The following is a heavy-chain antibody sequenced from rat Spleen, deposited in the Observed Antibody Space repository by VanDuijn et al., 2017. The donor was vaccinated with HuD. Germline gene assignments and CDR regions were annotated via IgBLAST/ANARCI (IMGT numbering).Heavy chain of an antibody. Sequence: EVQLRESGPGLVKSSQSLSLTCSVTGYSITSNYWGWNRKFPGNKMEWIGYIGYSGDTGYHPSLKSRISITRDTSKNQFFLQVDSVSTEDTATYYCARSDGTHYYLPFADWGQGTLVTVSS. D-gene: IGHD1-12*02. CDR1: GYSITSNY. CDR3: ARSDGTHYYLPFAD. J-gene: IGHJ3*01. CDR2: IGYSGDT. V-gene: IGHV3-1*01.